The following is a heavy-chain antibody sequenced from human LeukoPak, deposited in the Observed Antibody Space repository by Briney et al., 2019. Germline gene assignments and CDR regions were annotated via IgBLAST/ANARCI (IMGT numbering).Heavy chain of an antibody. CDR1: GFTFSSYG. Sequence: GGSLRLSCAASGFTFSSYGMHWVRQAPGKGLEWVAVTWYDGNHKYYADSVKGRFTISRDNPKNTLYLQMNSLRAEDTAVYYCARVYSSNWYAVYYGMDVWGKGTTVTVSS. D-gene: IGHD6-13*01. CDR2: TWYDGNHK. V-gene: IGHV3-33*01. J-gene: IGHJ6*04. CDR3: ARVYSSNWYAVYYGMDV.